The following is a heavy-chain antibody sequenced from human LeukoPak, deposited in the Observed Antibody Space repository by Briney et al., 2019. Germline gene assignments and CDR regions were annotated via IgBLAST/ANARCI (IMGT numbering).Heavy chain of an antibody. CDR3: AGVRPVRGYIIDY. CDR2: INPNSGGT. V-gene: IGHV1-2*02. J-gene: IGHJ4*02. Sequence: GASVKVSCKASGYTFTGYYMHWVRQAPGQGLEWMGWINPNSGGTNYAQKFQGRVTMTRDTSISTAYMELSRLRSDDTAVYYCAGVRPVRGYIIDYWGQGTLVTVSS. D-gene: IGHD5-18*01. CDR1: GYTFTGYY.